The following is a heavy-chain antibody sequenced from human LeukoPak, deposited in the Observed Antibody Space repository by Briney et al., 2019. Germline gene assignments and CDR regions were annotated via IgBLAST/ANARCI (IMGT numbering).Heavy chain of an antibody. D-gene: IGHD1-1*01. V-gene: IGHV5-51*01. Sequence: GESLQISCKGSGYSFTSYWIGWVRQMPGKGLEWTGIIYPGDSDTRYSPSFQGQVTISADKSISTAYLQWSSLNTSDTAIYYCARYTDHYYFDYWGQGTLVTVSS. CDR3: ARYTDHYYFDY. J-gene: IGHJ4*02. CDR2: IYPGDSDT. CDR1: GYSFTSYW.